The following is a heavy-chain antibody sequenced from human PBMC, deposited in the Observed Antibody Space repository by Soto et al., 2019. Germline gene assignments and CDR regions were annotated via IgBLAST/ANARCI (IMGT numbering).Heavy chain of an antibody. V-gene: IGHV4-39*01. CDR3: AVGSGYDFVGYFDY. CDR2: IYYSGST. Sequence: SETLSLTCTVSGGSISSSSYYWGWIRQPPGKGLEWIGSIYYSGSTYYNPSLKSRVTISVDTSKNQFSLKLSSVTAADTAVYYCAVGSGYDFVGYFDYWGQGTLVT. CDR1: GGSISSSSYY. D-gene: IGHD5-12*01. J-gene: IGHJ4*02.